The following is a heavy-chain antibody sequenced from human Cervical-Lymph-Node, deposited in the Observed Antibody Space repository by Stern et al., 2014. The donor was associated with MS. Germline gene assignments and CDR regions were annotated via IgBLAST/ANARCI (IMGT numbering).Heavy chain of an antibody. CDR1: GGSITGYY. CDR3: ARGDRGAFDI. D-gene: IGHD2-15*01. Sequence: VHLVESGPGLVKASETLSLTCTVSGGSITGYYWCWIRQPPGKGLEWIGHIYYFGSTSYNPSLKSRVSTSVDTSKNQFSLTLYSMTAADTAVYYCARGDRGAFDIWGQGTVVTVSS. V-gene: IGHV4-59*08. CDR2: IYYFGST. J-gene: IGHJ3*02.